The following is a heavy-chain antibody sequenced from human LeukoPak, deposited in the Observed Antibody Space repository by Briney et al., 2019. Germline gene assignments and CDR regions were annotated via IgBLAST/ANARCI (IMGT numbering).Heavy chain of an antibody. CDR1: GFTFSIYE. V-gene: IGHV3-48*03. CDR3: ARVSDSISFYYYYYMDV. D-gene: IGHD3-22*01. CDR2: ISSSSSTI. J-gene: IGHJ6*03. Sequence: GGSLRLSCAASGFTFSIYEMNWVRQAPGKGLEWVSYISSSSSTIYYADSVKGRFTISRDNAKNSLYLQMNSLRAEDTAVYYCARVSDSISFYYYYYMDVWGKGTTVTVSS.